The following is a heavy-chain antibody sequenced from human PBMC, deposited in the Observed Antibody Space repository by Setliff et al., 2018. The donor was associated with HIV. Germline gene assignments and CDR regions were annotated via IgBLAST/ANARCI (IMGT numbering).Heavy chain of an antibody. CDR3: ARGRWRLLHYYFDY. CDR2: IKQDGSQK. D-gene: IGHD2-15*01. Sequence: AGGSLRLSCAASGFAFDTSWMTWIRQAPGEGLEWVATIKQDGSQKFYVDSVKGRFTISRDNVKNSLFLQMNSLRVGDTAVYYSARGRWRLLHYYFDYWGQGTLVTVSS. CDR1: GFAFDTSW. V-gene: IGHV3-7*01. J-gene: IGHJ4*02.